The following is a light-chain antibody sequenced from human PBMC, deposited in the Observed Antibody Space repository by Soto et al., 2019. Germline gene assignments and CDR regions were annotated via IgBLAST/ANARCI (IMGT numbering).Light chain of an antibody. CDR1: QNVNNF. CDR3: QQRSNWPT. V-gene: IGKV3-11*01. CDR2: DAS. J-gene: IGKJ5*01. Sequence: EIGMTQSASTLSVSQGERATFSCRASQNVNNFLAWYQQKPGQAPRLLIYDASNRATGIPARFSGGGSGTDFTLTISRLESEDFAIYYCQQRSNWPTFGQGTRLEIK.